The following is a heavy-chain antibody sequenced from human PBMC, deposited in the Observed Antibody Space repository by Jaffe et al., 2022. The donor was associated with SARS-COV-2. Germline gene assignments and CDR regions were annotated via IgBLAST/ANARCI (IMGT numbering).Heavy chain of an antibody. V-gene: IGHV3-74*01. CDR2: IKPDGGET. D-gene: IGHD3-10*01. CDR1: GFTFSNYW. Sequence: EVQLVESGGGLVQPGGSLRLSCAASGFTFSNYWMSWVRQAPGKGPVWVSRIKPDGGETHYADSVKGRFTISRDNAKNTLYLQLNSLRGEDTAVYRCVGGGFDAYWGQGTLVTVSS. CDR3: VGGGFDAY. J-gene: IGHJ4*02.